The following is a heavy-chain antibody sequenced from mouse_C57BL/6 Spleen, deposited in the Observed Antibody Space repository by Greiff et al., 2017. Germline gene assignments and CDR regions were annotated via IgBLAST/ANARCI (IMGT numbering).Heavy chain of an antibody. V-gene: IGHV1-50*01. D-gene: IGHD1-1*01. CDR2: IDPSDSYS. CDR1: GYTFTSYW. Sequence: QVQLQQPGAELVKPGASVKLSCKASGYTFTSYWMQWVKQRPGQGLEWIGEIDPSDSYSNYNQKFKGKATLTVDTSSSTAYMQLSSLTSEDSAVYYCARSYYGSPYYYAMDYWGQGTSVTVSS. CDR3: ARSYYGSPYYYAMDY. J-gene: IGHJ4*01.